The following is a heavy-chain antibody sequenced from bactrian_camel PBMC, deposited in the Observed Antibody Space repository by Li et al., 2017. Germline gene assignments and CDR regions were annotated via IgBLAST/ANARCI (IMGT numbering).Heavy chain of an antibody. CDR3: TKDRGRAVPAGSFDY. Sequence: HVQLVESGGGLVQPGTSLRPSCAASGFTFSTTSMFWVRQAAGKEREGVASLASDGSSIYANSLKGRFSISKDNAKSTVNLRMNSLKPEDTAVYYCTKDRGRAVPAGSFDYWAQGTQVTVS. CDR2: LASDGSS. CDR1: GFTFSTTS. J-gene: IGHJ6*01. D-gene: IGHD6*01. V-gene: IGHV3S9*01.